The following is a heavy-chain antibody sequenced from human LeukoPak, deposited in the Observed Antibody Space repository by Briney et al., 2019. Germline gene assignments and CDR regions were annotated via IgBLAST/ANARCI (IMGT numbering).Heavy chain of an antibody. CDR3: AGYYVLNWFDP. J-gene: IGHJ5*02. CDR1: GFTFSTLA. CDR2: ISDSGGST. V-gene: IGHV3-23*01. Sequence: GGSLRLSCAASGFTFSTLAMSWVRQAPGKGLEWVSGISDSGGSTYYADFVKGRFTISRDNSQNMLYLLMNSLRVEDTAVYYCAGYYVLNWFDPWGQGTLVTVSS. D-gene: IGHD3-3*01.